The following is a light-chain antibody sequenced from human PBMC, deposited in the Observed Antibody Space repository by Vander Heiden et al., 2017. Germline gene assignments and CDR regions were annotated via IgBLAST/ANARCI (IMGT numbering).Light chain of an antibody. CDR2: DVS. CDR3: SSYTSSSTNYV. Sequence: QSALTQPASVSGSPGQSSTISCTGTSSDDGGYNYVSWYQQHPGTAPKLMIYDVSNRPSGVSHRFSGSKSANTASLTISGLQAEDEADYYCSSYTSSSTNYVFGTGTKVTVL. CDR1: SSDDGGYNY. J-gene: IGLJ1*01. V-gene: IGLV2-14*03.